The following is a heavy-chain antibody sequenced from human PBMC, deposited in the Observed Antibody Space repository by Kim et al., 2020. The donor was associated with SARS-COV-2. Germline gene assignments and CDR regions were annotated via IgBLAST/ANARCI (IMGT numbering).Heavy chain of an antibody. Sequence: SETLSLTCTVSGGSISSSSYYWGWIRQPPGKGLEWIGSIYYSGSTYYNPSLKSRVTISVDMSKNQFSLKLSSVTAADTAVYYCARQIKIVVVPAAYYGAIFWGQGTLVTVSS. CDR2: IYYSGST. CDR1: GGSISSSSYY. D-gene: IGHD2-2*01. CDR3: ARQIKIVVVPAAYYGAIF. V-gene: IGHV4-39*01. J-gene: IGHJ4*02.